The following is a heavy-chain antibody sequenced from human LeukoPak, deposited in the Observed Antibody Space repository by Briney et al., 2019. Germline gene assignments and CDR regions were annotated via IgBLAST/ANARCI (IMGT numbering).Heavy chain of an antibody. J-gene: IGHJ6*03. CDR1: GGTFSSYA. CDR3: ATFAGDCSSTSCYTRYYYYYMDV. Sequence: SVKVSCKASGGTFSSYAISWVRQAPGQGLEWMGGIIPIFGTANYAQKFQGRVTITTDESTSTAYMELSSLRSEDTAVYYCATFAGDCSSTSCYTRYYYYYMDVWGKGTTVTVSS. CDR2: IIPIFGTA. D-gene: IGHD2-2*02. V-gene: IGHV1-69*05.